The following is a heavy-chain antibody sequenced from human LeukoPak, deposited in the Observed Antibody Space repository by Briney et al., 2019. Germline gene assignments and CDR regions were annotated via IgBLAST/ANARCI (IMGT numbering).Heavy chain of an antibody. Sequence: GGSLRLSCAASGFTFSAYAMSWVRQAPGKGLEWVSYISSSSSTIYYADSVKGRFTISRDNAKNSLYLQMNSLRAEDTAVYYCARGPGSGWPYYFDYWGQGTLVTVSS. J-gene: IGHJ4*02. V-gene: IGHV3-48*04. CDR1: GFTFSAYA. CDR2: ISSSSSTI. D-gene: IGHD6-19*01. CDR3: ARGPGSGWPYYFDY.